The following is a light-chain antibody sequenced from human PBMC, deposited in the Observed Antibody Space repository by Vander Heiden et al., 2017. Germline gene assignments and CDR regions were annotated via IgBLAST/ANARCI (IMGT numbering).Light chain of an antibody. CDR2: LNSDGSH. CDR1: SGHSSYA. V-gene: IGLV4-69*01. J-gene: IGLJ3*02. CDR3: QTWGTGIVV. Sequence: QLVLTQSPPASASLGASVKLTSTLSSGHSSYASAWHQQQPEKGPRFLMKLNSDGSHSKGDGIPDRFSGSSSGAERYLTISSLQSEDEADYYCQTWGTGIVVFGGGTKLTVL.